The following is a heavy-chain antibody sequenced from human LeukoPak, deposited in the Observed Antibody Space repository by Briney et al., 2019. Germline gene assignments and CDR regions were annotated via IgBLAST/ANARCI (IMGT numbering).Heavy chain of an antibody. J-gene: IGHJ3*02. D-gene: IGHD4-17*01. CDR1: GFTFSSYS. CDR3: ARPTERRDAFDI. V-gene: IGHV3-21*01. CDR2: ISSSSSYI. Sequence: GGSLRLSCAASGFTFSSYSMNWVRQAPGKGLEWVSSISSSSSYIYYADSVKGRFTISRDNAKNSLYLQMNSLRAEDTAVYYRARPTERRDAFDIWGQGTMVTVSS.